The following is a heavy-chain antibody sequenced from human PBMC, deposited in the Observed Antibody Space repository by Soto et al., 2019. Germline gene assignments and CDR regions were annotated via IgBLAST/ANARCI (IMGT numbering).Heavy chain of an antibody. CDR3: ARSITIFGVVIPKGYYYYGMDL. D-gene: IGHD3-3*01. J-gene: IGHJ6*02. Sequence: QVTLKESGPVLVKPTETLTLTCTVSGFALSNARMGVSWIRQPPGKALEWLAHIFSNDEKSYSTSMKSRLTIYNDTSKSQVVLTMTNMDPVDTAPYYCARSITIFGVVIPKGYYYYGMDLWGQGTTVTVSS. CDR2: IFSNDEK. CDR1: GFALSNARMG. V-gene: IGHV2-26*01.